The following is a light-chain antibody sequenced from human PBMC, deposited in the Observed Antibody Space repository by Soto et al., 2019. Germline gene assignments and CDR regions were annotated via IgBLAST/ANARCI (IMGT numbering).Light chain of an antibody. CDR2: DAS. CDR3: QQYGSSPRT. J-gene: IGKJ2*01. V-gene: IGKV3-20*01. CDR1: QSVRSNH. Sequence: EIVLTQSPGTLSLSPGERATLSCRASQSVRSNHLAWYQQKPGQAPRLLIYDASSRATGIPDRFSGSGSGTDFTLTISRLEPEDFAVYYCQQYGSSPRTFCRGTKLEI.